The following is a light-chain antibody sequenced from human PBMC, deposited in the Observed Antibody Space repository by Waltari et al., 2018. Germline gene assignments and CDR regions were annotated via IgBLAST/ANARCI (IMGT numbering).Light chain of an antibody. CDR2: DAS. CDR3: QQRSDWPPH. Sequence: EIVLTQSPATLSLSPGERATLSCRASQSVSSYLGWYQQTPGQAPRLLIYDASNRATGIPARFSGSGSGTDFTLTISSLEPEDFAVYDCQQRSDWPPHFGQGTRLEMK. J-gene: IGKJ5*01. V-gene: IGKV3-11*01. CDR1: QSVSSY.